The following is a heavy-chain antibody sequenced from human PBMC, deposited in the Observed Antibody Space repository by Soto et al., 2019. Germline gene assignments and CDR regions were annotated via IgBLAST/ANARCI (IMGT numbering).Heavy chain of an antibody. J-gene: IGHJ4*02. CDR3: ARTGGGMAARPLEY. Sequence: QVQLVQSGGEVKKPGASVEVSCRTSGYMFTTYGMSWVRQAPGQGLEWMAWISAYNGNKKYAQKFQVIDTMTTNTSKTTVSMELRNLPSDDTGTYFCARTGGGMAARPLEYWGQGTLVTVSS. CDR2: ISAYNGNK. V-gene: IGHV1-18*04. D-gene: IGHD6-6*01. CDR1: GYMFTTYG.